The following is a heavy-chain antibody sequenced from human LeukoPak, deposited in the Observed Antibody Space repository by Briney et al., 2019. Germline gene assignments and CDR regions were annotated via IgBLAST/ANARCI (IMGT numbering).Heavy chain of an antibody. D-gene: IGHD1-26*01. J-gene: IGHJ4*02. CDR1: GFTFSSYS. V-gene: IGHV3-21*01. CDR2: ISSSSSYI. Sequence: PGESLRLSCAGSGFTFSSYSMNWVRQAPGKGLEWVSSISSSSSYIYYADSVKGRFTISRDNAKNSLYLQMNSLRAEDTAVYYCARVGDRGNYFDYWGQGTLVTVSS. CDR3: ARVGDRGNYFDY.